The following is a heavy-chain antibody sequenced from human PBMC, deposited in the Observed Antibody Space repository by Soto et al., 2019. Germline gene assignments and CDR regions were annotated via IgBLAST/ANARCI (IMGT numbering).Heavy chain of an antibody. V-gene: IGHV3-21*01. Sequence: EVPLVESGGGLVKPGGSLRLSCAASGFTFSPYSMNWVRQTPEKALEWVSSISGSSTYIYYADSVKGRFTISRDNAKNSLYLQLDSLRAEDTAVYYCARDPSDLLGPDQYFQHCGQGTLVTVSS. D-gene: IGHD3-16*01. J-gene: IGHJ1*01. CDR2: ISGSSTYI. CDR1: GFTFSPYS. CDR3: ARDPSDLLGPDQYFQH.